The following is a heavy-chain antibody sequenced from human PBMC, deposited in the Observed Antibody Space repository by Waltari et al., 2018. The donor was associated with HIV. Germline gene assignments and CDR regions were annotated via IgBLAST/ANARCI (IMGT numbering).Heavy chain of an antibody. CDR2: ISGSGGGT. J-gene: IGHJ4*02. CDR3: AKRDGSNYGHGFDC. Sequence: EVQLLESGGGLVQPGGSLRLSCAASGFAFLPYAMRWVRQSPGKGLEWVSAISGSGGGTYYADSVKGRFTISRDNSKNTVHLQMNSLRAEDTAVYYCAKRDGSNYGHGFDCWGQGTLVTVSS. CDR1: GFAFLPYA. V-gene: IGHV3-23*01. D-gene: IGHD5-18*01.